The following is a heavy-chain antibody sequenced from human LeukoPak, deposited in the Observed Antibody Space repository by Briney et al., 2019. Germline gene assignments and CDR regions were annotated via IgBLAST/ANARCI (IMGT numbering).Heavy chain of an antibody. CDR3: ARDRLSRPHPNWFDP. V-gene: IGHV1-2*02. CDR2: INPNSGGT. D-gene: IGHD2/OR15-2a*01. Sequence: ASVKVSCNAFGYTFTSNYMHWVRQAPGQGLEWMGWINPNSGGTNYAQKFQGRVTMTRDTSISTAYMELSRLRSDDTAVYYCARDRLSRPHPNWFDPWGQGTLVTVSS. CDR1: GYTFTSNY. J-gene: IGHJ5*02.